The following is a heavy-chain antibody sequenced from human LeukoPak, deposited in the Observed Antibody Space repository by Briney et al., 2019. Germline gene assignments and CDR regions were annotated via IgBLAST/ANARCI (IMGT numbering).Heavy chain of an antibody. CDR2: ISSSGSTI. J-gene: IGHJ4*02. Sequence: PGGSLRLSCAASGFTFSSYEMNWVRQAPGKGLEWVSYISSSGSTIYYADSVKGRSTISRDNAKNSLYPQMNSLRAEDTAVYYCARCGYYDSSGYYHLYFDYWGQGTLVTVSS. CDR1: GFTFSSYE. CDR3: ARCGYYDSSGYYHLYFDY. V-gene: IGHV3-48*03. D-gene: IGHD3-22*01.